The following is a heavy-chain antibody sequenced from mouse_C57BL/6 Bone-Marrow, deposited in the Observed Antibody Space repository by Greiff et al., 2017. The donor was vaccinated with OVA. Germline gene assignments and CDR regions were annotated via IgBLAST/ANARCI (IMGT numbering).Heavy chain of an antibody. Sequence: EVMLVESGGGLVQPGGSLKLSCAASGFTFSDYYMYWVRQTPEKRLEWVAYISNGGGSTYYPDTVKGRFTISRDNAKNTLYLQMSRLKSEDTAMYYCARQDYGSSWWYFDVWGTGTTVTVSS. D-gene: IGHD1-1*01. CDR1: GFTFSDYY. CDR2: ISNGGGST. J-gene: IGHJ1*03. CDR3: ARQDYGSSWWYFDV. V-gene: IGHV5-12*01.